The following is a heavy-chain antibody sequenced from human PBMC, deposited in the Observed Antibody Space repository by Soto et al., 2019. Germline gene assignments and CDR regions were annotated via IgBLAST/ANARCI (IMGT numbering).Heavy chain of an antibody. CDR3: ARLTRDYYDSSGYYAGYYFDY. V-gene: IGHV4-39*01. J-gene: IGHJ4*02. D-gene: IGHD3-22*01. CDR1: ACYISVGRYD. CDR2: IYYSGST. Sequence: ETLYLTGPVSACYISVGRYDWGWIRQTPGKMLEGIGSIYYSGSTYYNPSLKSRVTISVDTSKNQFSLKLSSVTAADTAVYYCARLTRDYYDSSGYYAGYYFDYWGQGTLVTGSS.